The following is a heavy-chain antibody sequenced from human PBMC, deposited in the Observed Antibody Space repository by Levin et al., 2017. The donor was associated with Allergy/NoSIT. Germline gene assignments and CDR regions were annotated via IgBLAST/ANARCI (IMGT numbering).Heavy chain of an antibody. CDR2: MSSDGSIT. V-gene: IGHV3-74*01. CDR3: TRDPIQWELPFDF. D-gene: IGHD1-26*01. Sequence: GGSLRLSCVASGFTFSNYWMHWVRQAPGKGLVWVSRMSSDGSITNYADSVKGRFTISRDNVENTLFLQMNSLRADDTAVYYCTRDPIQWELPFDFWGQGALVTVSS. J-gene: IGHJ4*02. CDR1: GFTFSNYW.